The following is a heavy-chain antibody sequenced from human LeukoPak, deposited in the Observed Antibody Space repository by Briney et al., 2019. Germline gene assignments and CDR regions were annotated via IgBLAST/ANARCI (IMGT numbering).Heavy chain of an antibody. CDR3: ARLRRSRLAEFDY. Sequence: SETLSLTCTVSGYSISSGYYWGWIRQPPGKGLKWIGSISHSGSTYYNPSLRSRVTISVDTSKNQFSLKLSSLTAADTAVYYCARLRRSRLAEFDYWGQGTLVTVSS. D-gene: IGHD3-3*02. J-gene: IGHJ4*02. V-gene: IGHV4-38-2*02. CDR2: ISHSGST. CDR1: GYSISSGYY.